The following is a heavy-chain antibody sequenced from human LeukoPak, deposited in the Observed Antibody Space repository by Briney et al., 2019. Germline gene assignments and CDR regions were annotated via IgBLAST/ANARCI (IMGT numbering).Heavy chain of an antibody. CDR2: INAGIGNT. CDR1: GYTFTSYA. V-gene: IGHV1-3*01. J-gene: IGHJ3*02. Sequence: ASVKVSCKASGYTFTSYAMHWVRQAPGQRLEWMGWINAGIGNTKYSQKFQGRVTITRDTSASTAYMELSSLRSEDTAVYYCAGSQSDAFDIWGQGTMVTVSS. D-gene: IGHD3-10*01. CDR3: AGSQSDAFDI.